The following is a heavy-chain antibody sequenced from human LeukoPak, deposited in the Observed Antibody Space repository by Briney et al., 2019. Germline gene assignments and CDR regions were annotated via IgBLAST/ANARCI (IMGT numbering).Heavy chain of an antibody. CDR3: ARATSGTSYEY. V-gene: IGHV3-23*01. CDR1: GFTFSSYA. CDR2: IGGTAGNT. D-gene: IGHD3-10*01. Sequence: GGSLRLSCAASGFTFSSYAFSWVRQAPGKGLEWVSTIGGTAGNTYHADSVKGRFTISRDNSKNTLYLQMNSLRAEDTAVYFCARATSGTSYEYWGQGTLVTVSS. J-gene: IGHJ4*02.